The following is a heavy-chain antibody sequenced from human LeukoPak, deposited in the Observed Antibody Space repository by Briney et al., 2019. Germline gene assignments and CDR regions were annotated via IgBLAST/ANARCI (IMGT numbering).Heavy chain of an antibody. CDR2: IYYSGST. J-gene: IGHJ4*02. V-gene: IGHV4-59*08. CDR1: GGSISSYY. D-gene: IGHD1-26*01. Sequence: MPSETLSLTCTVSGGSISSYYWSWIRQPPGKGLEWIGYIYYSGSTNYNPSLKSRVTISVDTSKNQFPLKLSSVTASDTAVSYCARLSGSPQLLDSWGQGTLATVSS. CDR3: ARLSGSPQLLDS.